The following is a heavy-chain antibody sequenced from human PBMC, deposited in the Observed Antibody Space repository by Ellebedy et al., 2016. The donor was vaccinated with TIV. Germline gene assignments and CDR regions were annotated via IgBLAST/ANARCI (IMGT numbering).Heavy chain of an antibody. V-gene: IGHV3-30*04. J-gene: IGHJ4*02. D-gene: IGHD2-15*01. CDR2: TTYDGTYK. CDR1: GFTFSNYP. Sequence: GESLKISXAASGFTFSNYPMLWVRQAPGKGLEWVAVTTYDGTYKYYADSLKGRFTISRDNSKNILFLEMSSLRTEDTAIYYCARSAYCSGGNCYMSPDYWGQGSLVTVSS. CDR3: ARSAYCSGGNCYMSPDY.